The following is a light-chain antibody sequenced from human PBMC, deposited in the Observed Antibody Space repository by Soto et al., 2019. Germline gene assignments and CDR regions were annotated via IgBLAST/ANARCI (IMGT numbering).Light chain of an antibody. CDR1: QDIGSW. CDR2: GAS. Sequence: DIQMIQSPSSVSASVGDRVTITCRASQDIGSWLAWYQQKPGKAPKILIYGASILQRGVPSRFSGSGSGTDFTLTISSLQPEDFATYYCQQTNSFLTITFGPGTKVDIK. J-gene: IGKJ3*01. CDR3: QQTNSFLTIT. V-gene: IGKV1-12*01.